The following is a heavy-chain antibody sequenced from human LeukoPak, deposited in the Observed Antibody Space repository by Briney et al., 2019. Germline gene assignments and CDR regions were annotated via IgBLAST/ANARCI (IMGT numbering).Heavy chain of an antibody. D-gene: IGHD3-3*01. V-gene: IGHV1-46*01. CDR1: GYTFTSYY. Sequence: ASVKVSCKASGYTFTSYYMHWVRQAPGQGLEWMGIINPSGGSTSYAQKFQGRVTMTRDMSTSTVYMELSSLRSEDTAVSYCARERSDYYYYMDVWGKGTTVTVSS. CDR2: INPSGGST. J-gene: IGHJ6*03. CDR3: ARERSDYYYYMDV.